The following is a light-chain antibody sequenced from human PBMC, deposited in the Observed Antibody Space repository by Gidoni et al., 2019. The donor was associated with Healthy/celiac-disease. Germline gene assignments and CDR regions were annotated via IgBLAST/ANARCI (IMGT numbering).Light chain of an antibody. CDR3: CAYAGSSTVV. Sequence: QSALTQPASVSGSPGQSITISCTGTSSDVGRYNLVSWYQQHPGKDPKLMIYEGSKRPSGVSNRVAGSKSGNTDSLTSSGLKDEDEADYYCCAYAGSSTVVFGGGTKLTVL. CDR2: EGS. CDR1: SSDVGRYNL. V-gene: IGLV2-23*01. J-gene: IGLJ2*01.